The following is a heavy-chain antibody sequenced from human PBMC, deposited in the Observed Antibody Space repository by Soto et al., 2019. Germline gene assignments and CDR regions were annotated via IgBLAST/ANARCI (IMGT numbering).Heavy chain of an antibody. CDR3: ARIKAATSLDY. V-gene: IGHV3-48*02. Sequence: WGSLRLSCAASGFTFSSYSMNWVRQAPGKGLEWVSYISSSSTIYYADSVKGRFTISRDNAKNSLYLQMNSLRDEDTAVYYCARIKAATSLDYWGQGTLVTVSS. D-gene: IGHD6-13*01. CDR2: ISSSSTI. CDR1: GFTFSSYS. J-gene: IGHJ4*02.